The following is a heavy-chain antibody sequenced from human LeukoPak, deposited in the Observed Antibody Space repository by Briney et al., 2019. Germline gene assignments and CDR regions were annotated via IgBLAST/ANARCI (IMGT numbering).Heavy chain of an antibody. Sequence: GGSLRLSCEASGFTFSSYWMHWVRQAPGKGLVWVSRINSDGSFTNYADSVKGRFAISRDNAKNTLYLQMNSLRAEDTAVYYCAREFGSSRYFDYWGQGIPVTVSS. CDR1: GFTFSSYW. D-gene: IGHD2-15*01. CDR3: AREFGSSRYFDY. CDR2: INSDGSFT. J-gene: IGHJ4*02. V-gene: IGHV3-74*01.